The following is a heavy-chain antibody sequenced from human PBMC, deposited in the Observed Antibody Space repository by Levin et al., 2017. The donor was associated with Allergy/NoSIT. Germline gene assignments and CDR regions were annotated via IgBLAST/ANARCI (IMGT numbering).Heavy chain of an antibody. CDR1: GFTFSSYG. D-gene: IGHD5-12*01. Sequence: GGSLRLSCAASGFTFSSYGMHGVRQAPGKGLEWVAVISYDGSNKYYADSVKGRFTISRDNSKNTLYLQMNSLRAEDTAVYYCAKDLWKRGYSGYDYWGQGTLVTVSS. CDR2: ISYDGSNK. V-gene: IGHV3-30*18. CDR3: AKDLWKRGYSGYDY. J-gene: IGHJ4*02.